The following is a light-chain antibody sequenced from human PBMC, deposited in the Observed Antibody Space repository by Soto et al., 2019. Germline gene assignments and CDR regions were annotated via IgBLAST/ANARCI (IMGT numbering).Light chain of an antibody. J-gene: IGKJ3*01. CDR1: QGISNY. CDR3: QKYNSAPRT. CDR2: AAS. V-gene: IGKV1-27*01. Sequence: DIQMTQSPSSLSASVGDRVTITCRASQGISNYLAWYQQKPGKVPKLLIYAASTLQSGVPSRFSGSGSGTDFTLTISGIQHEDVANYYCQKYNSAPRTFGPGTKVDIK.